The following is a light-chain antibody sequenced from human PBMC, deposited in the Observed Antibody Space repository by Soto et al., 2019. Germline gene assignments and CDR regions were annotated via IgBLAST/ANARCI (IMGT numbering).Light chain of an antibody. Sequence: AIQMTQSPSSLSASVGDTVTITCRASQGMRNDLGWYQQKPGKAPNLLIYATSSLQSGVPSRFSGSGSGTDFTLTISSLQPEDFATYYCLQDYDYPLTFGGGTTVEVK. V-gene: IGKV1-6*01. J-gene: IGKJ4*01. CDR3: LQDYDYPLT. CDR2: ATS. CDR1: QGMRND.